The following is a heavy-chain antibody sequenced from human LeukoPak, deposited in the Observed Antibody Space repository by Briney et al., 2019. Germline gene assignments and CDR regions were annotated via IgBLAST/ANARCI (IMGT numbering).Heavy chain of an antibody. CDR2: IYPGGSDT. CDR3: ANTAMVNGDSFDI. Sequence: GESLKISCKGSGYSFTSYWIGWVRQMPGKGLEWMGIIYPGGSDTRYSPSFQGQVTISADKSISTAYLQWSSLKASDTAMYYCANTAMVNGDSFDIWGQGTMVTVSS. D-gene: IGHD5-18*01. J-gene: IGHJ3*02. V-gene: IGHV5-51*01. CDR1: GYSFTSYW.